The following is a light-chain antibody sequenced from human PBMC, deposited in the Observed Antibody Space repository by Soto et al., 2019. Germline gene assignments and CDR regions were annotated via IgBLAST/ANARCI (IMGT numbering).Light chain of an antibody. CDR2: DDN. CDR3: GSWDSSLSAYV. V-gene: IGLV1-51*01. Sequence: QSVMTQPPSVSAAPGQKVTISCSGISSNIGSNSVSWYQQLPGTAPKLLIYDDNKRPSGIPDRFSGSKSGTSATLGITGFQTGDEADYYCGSWDSSLSAYVFGTGTKLTVL. CDR1: SSNIGSNS. J-gene: IGLJ1*01.